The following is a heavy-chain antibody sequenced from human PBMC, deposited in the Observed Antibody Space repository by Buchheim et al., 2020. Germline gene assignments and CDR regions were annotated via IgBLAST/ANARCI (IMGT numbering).Heavy chain of an antibody. J-gene: IGHJ4*02. D-gene: IGHD3-22*01. CDR3: ASTSQTYYYDSSGYYGLGY. V-gene: IGHV1-46*01. Sequence: QVQLVQSGAEVKKPGASVKVSCKASGYTFTSYYMHWVRQAPGQGLEWMGIINPSGGSTSYAQKFQGRVTMTRDTSTSTVYMELSSLRSDDTAVYYCASTSQTYYYDSSGYYGLGYWGQGTL. CDR1: GYTFTSYY. CDR2: INPSGGST.